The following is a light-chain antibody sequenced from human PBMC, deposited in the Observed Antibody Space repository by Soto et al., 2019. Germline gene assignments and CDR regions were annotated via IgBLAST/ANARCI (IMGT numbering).Light chain of an antibody. CDR3: QTGDTGMV. J-gene: IGLJ2*01. CDR2: LNSDGSH. Sequence: QPVLTQSPSASASLGASVKLTCTLSNGHNTNAIAWRQQRPEKGPRFLMKLNSDGSHSRGGGIPDRFSGSSSGAERYLTISGLQSEDEAEYYCQTGDTGMVFGGGTKLTVL. CDR1: NGHNTNA. V-gene: IGLV4-69*01.